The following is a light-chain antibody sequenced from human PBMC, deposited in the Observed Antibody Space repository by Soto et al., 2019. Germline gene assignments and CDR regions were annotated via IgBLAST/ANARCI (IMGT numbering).Light chain of an antibody. J-gene: IGLJ3*02. Sequence: QSVLTQSPSASASAGQSVTISCTGSSGDIGAYNYVSWYQQHPGKAPKRIIYEVNKRPSGVPDRFSGSKSGITASLTLSGLQADDEADYYSGAHAGSNTWVFGGGTKVIVL. CDR1: SGDIGAYNY. V-gene: IGLV2-8*01. CDR3: GAHAGSNTWV. CDR2: EVN.